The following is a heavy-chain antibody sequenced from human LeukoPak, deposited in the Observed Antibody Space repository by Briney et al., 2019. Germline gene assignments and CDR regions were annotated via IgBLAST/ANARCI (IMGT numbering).Heavy chain of an antibody. CDR3: ARALGSSWQRGIDY. V-gene: IGHV4-34*01. CDR2: INHSGST. Sequence: NPSETLSLTCAVYGGSFSGYYRSWIRQPPGKGLEWIGEINHSGSTNYNPSLKSRVTISVDTSKNQFSLKLSSVTAADTAVYYCARALGSSWQRGIDYWGQGTLVTVSS. D-gene: IGHD6-13*01. CDR1: GGSFSGYY. J-gene: IGHJ4*02.